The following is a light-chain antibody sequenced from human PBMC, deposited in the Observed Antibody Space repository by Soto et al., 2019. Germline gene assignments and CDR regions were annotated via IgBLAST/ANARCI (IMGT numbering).Light chain of an antibody. CDR3: QQYYTTPQT. V-gene: IGKV1-9*01. CDR2: AAS. CDR1: QGISSY. Sequence: QTPSLRYASVRVRVRXTCLASQGISSYLAWYQQKPGKAPNLLIYAASTLQSGVPSRFSGSGSGTEFTLTITSLQPEDFATYYCQQYYTTPQTFGQGAKVDIK. J-gene: IGKJ1*01.